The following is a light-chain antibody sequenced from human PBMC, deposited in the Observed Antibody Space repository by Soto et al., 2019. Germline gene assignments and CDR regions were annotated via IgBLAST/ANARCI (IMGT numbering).Light chain of an antibody. V-gene: IGLV2-14*03. CDR2: DDD. CDR3: SSYVRSRTVV. CDR1: SSDVGANYVPWY. J-gene: IGLJ2*01. Sequence: QSALTQPASVSGSPGQSITISCTGTSSDVGANYVPWYVSWYQQHPGKVPKLMIYDDDDRPSGVSNRFSGSKSGNTASLTISGLQAEDEADYYCSSYVRSRTVVFGGGTKLTVL.